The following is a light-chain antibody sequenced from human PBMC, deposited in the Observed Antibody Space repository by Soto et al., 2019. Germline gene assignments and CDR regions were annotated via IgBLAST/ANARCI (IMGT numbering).Light chain of an antibody. CDR3: QKVDHSPRT. CDR1: QVFSSA. J-gene: IGKJ4*01. CDR2: DVS. V-gene: IGKV1D-13*01. Sequence: AIQLTQSPSSLSASVGDTVTITCRPSQVFSSALAWYQVKPGKAPKLLIYDVSRLQSGVPSRFSGRGSRTDFNLIIDTLQPEDFATYYCQKVDHSPRTVGGGTKVELK.